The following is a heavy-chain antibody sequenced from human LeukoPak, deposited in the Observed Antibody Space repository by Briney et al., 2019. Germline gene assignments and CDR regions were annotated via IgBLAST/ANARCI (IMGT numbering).Heavy chain of an antibody. Sequence: QPGGSLRLSCAASGFTFSSYAMSWVRQAPGKGLEWVSAISGSGGSTYYADSVKGRFTISRDNSKNTLYLQMNSLRAEDTAVYYCAKDHGEGAYYYDSSGLTTEFDPWGQGTLVTVSS. CDR3: AKDHGEGAYYYDSSGLTTEFDP. CDR2: ISGSGGST. CDR1: GFTFSSYA. D-gene: IGHD3-22*01. V-gene: IGHV3-23*01. J-gene: IGHJ5*02.